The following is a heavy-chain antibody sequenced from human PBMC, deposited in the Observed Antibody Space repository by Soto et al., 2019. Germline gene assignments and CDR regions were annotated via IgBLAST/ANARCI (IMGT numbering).Heavy chain of an antibody. CDR1: GGSISSGDFY. Sequence: QVQLQESGPGLVKPSQTLSLTCTVSGGSISSGDFYWSWIRQPPGKGLEWLGYIYYSGSAYYNPSLESRLTISVDTSNNQFALRLSSVTAADTAVYYCARVLYYGSGTSDLWGQGALVTVSS. J-gene: IGHJ5*02. CDR2: IYYSGSA. CDR3: ARVLYYGSGTSDL. D-gene: IGHD3-10*01. V-gene: IGHV4-30-4*01.